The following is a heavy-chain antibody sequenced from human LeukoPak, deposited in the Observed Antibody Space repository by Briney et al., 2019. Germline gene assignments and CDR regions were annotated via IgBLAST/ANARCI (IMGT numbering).Heavy chain of an antibody. J-gene: IGHJ4*02. CDR1: GYTFTRNA. CDR3: ASAIAVAGLFDY. Sequence: ASVKVSCKASGYTFTRNALHWVRQAPGQRLEWMGWINAGNGNTQYSQEFQGRVTISRDTSASTAYMELSRLRSDDTAVYYCASAIAVAGLFDYWGQGTLVTVSS. D-gene: IGHD6-19*01. V-gene: IGHV1-3*01. CDR2: INAGNGNT.